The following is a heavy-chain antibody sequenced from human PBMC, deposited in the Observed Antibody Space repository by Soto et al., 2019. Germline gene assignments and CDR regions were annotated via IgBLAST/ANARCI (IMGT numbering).Heavy chain of an antibody. D-gene: IGHD3-22*01. CDR1: GYTFTSYG. CDR2: ISAYNGNT. Sequence: ASVKVSCKASGYTFTSYGISWVRQAPGQGLEWMGWISAYNGNTNYAQKLQGRVTMTTDTSTSTAYMELRSLRSDDTAVYYCARRSPWYYDSSDALEYGMDVWGQGTTVTVSS. J-gene: IGHJ6*02. CDR3: ARRSPWYYDSSDALEYGMDV. V-gene: IGHV1-18*01.